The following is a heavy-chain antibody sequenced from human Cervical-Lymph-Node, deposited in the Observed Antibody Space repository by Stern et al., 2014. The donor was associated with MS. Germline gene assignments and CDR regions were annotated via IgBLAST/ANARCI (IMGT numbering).Heavy chain of an antibody. Sequence: QVQLQESGPGLVKPSETLSLTCTVSGGSISSYYWSWIRQPPGKGLEWIGYIYYSGSTNYNPSLKSRVTISVDTSKKQFSLKLSSVTAADTAVYYCARGTYYYDSSGYYVFDYWGQGTLVTVSS. CDR2: IYYSGST. D-gene: IGHD3-22*01. V-gene: IGHV4-59*01. CDR1: GGSISSYY. CDR3: ARGTYYYDSSGYYVFDY. J-gene: IGHJ4*02.